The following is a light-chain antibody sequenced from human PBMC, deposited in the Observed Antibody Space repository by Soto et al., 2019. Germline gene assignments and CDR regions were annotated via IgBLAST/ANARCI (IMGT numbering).Light chain of an antibody. V-gene: IGLV2-23*01. Sequence: QSALTQPASVSGSPGQSITISCTGTSSDVVMFNLVSWYQQHPDKAPRLVIWEGDNRPSGVSDRFSGSKSGNTASLTISGLQAEDEADYYCCSYAGDTAHVVFGGGTQLTVL. CDR3: CSYAGDTAHVV. J-gene: IGLJ2*01. CDR2: EGD. CDR1: SSDVVMFNL.